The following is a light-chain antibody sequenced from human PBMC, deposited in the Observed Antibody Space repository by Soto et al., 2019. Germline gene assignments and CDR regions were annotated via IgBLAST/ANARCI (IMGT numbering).Light chain of an antibody. J-gene: IGKJ2*01. CDR2: GAS. CDR1: QSVSSN. CDR3: QQYNNWPRGT. Sequence: EIVMTQSPATLSVSPGERATLSCRASQSVSSNLAWYQQKPGQAPRLLIYGASTRGTGIPPRFSGSGSGTEFTLTISSLQSEDFAVYYCQQYNNWPRGTFGQGTKLEIK. V-gene: IGKV3-15*01.